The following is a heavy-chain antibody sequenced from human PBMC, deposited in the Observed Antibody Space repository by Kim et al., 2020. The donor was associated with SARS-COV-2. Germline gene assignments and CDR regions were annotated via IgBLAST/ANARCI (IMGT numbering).Heavy chain of an antibody. CDR1: GFTFSGST. CDR2: IRSKANSYET. V-gene: IGHV3-73*01. J-gene: IGHJ3*02. CDR3: TRGPPYSESYWDAFDI. Sequence: GGSLSLSCATSGFTFSGSTMHWVRQASGKGLEWVGRIRSKANSYETAYAASVKGRFTISRDDSKNTAYLQMNSLKTEDTAVYYCTRGPPYSESYWDAFDIWGQGTMVTVSS. D-gene: IGHD1-26*01.